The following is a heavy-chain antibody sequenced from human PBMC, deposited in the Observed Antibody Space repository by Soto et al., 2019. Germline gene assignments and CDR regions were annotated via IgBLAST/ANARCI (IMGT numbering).Heavy chain of an antibody. D-gene: IGHD2-8*01. CDR1: GGTFSSYA. CDR3: ALGYCTNGVCHPFDY. J-gene: IGHJ4*02. Sequence: SVKVSCKASGGTFSSYAISWVRQAPGQGLEWMGGIIPIFGTANYAQKFQGRVTITADESTSTAYMELSSLRSEDTAVYYCALGYCTNGVCHPFDYWGQGTLVTVSS. CDR2: IIPIFGTA. V-gene: IGHV1-69*13.